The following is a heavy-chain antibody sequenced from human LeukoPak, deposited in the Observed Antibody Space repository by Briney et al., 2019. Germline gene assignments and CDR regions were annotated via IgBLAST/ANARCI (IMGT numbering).Heavy chain of an antibody. Sequence: PGRSLRLSCAASGFTFSSYAMHWVRQAPGKGLEWVAVISYDGSNKYYADSVKGRFTISRDNSKNTLYLQMNSLRAEDTAVYYCAGGSRSGYSFMSYWGQGTLVTVSS. J-gene: IGHJ4*02. CDR2: ISYDGSNK. V-gene: IGHV3-30*01. D-gene: IGHD3-3*01. CDR1: GFTFSSYA. CDR3: AGGSRSGYSFMSY.